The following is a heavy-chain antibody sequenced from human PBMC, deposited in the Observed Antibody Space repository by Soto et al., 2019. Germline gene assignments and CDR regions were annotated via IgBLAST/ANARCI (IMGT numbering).Heavy chain of an antibody. D-gene: IGHD1-20*01. Sequence: EVQLVESGGGLVQPGRSLRLSCAASGFTFDDYSMHWVRQAPGKGLEWVSGISWNSGSIRYAYSVKGQFTISRDNAKNSLYLQKTSLRAEDTALYYCAKDLTAVPESYFDYWGQGTLVTVSS. V-gene: IGHV3-9*01. J-gene: IGHJ4*02. CDR2: ISWNSGSI. CDR1: GFTFDDYS. CDR3: AKDLTAVPESYFDY.